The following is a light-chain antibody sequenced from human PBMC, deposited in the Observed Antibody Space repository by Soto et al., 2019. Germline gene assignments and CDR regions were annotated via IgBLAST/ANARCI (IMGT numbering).Light chain of an antibody. CDR1: SSDVGGYNY. Sequence: QSALTQPASVSGSPGQSITISCTGTSSDVGGYNYVSWYQQHPGKAPKLMIYEVSNRPSGVSNRSSGSKSGNTASLTISGLQAEDEADYYCSSYTSSTFYVFGTVTKLTVL. CDR3: SSYTSSTFYV. J-gene: IGLJ1*01. CDR2: EVS. V-gene: IGLV2-14*01.